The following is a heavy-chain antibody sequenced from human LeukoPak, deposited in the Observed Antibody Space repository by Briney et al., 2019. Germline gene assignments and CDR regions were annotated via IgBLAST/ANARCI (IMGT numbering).Heavy chain of an antibody. D-gene: IGHD2-2*02. CDR2: IIPIFGTA. CDR1: GGTFSSYA. J-gene: IGHJ5*02. V-gene: IGHV1-69*13. CDR3: AGGGEYCSSTSCYMSWFDP. Sequence: SVKVSCKASGGTFSSYAISWVRQAPGQGLEWMGGIIPIFGTANYAQKFQGRVTITADESTSTAYMELSSLRSEDTAVYYCAGGGEYCSSTSCYMSWFDPWGQGTLVTVSS.